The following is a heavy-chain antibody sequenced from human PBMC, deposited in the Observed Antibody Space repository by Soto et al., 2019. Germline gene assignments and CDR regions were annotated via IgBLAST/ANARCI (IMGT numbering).Heavy chain of an antibody. J-gene: IGHJ3*01. V-gene: IGHV4-39*01. D-gene: IGHD3-22*01. Sequence: SATLSLTCTVSGGSIISSIYYWGWIRQPPGKGLEWIGSIYSSGSTYYNPSLKSRVTISVDTSRNQFSLKLSSVTAADTAVYYCGTPVSSGYQAFEVWGQGTMVTVSS. CDR2: IYSSGST. CDR3: GTPVSSGYQAFEV. CDR1: GGSIISSIYY.